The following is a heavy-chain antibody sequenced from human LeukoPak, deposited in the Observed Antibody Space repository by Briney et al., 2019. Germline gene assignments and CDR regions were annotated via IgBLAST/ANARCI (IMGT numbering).Heavy chain of an antibody. CDR1: AFTFRSYA. Sequence: PGGSLRLSCAASAFTFRSYAMHWVRQAPGKGLEWVAVISYDGSNKYYADSVKGRFTISRDNSKNTLYLQMNSLRTEDTAVYYCAIYCSGAGCPVDYWGQGTLVTVSS. D-gene: IGHD2-15*01. V-gene: IGHV3-30-3*01. CDR3: AIYCSGAGCPVDY. J-gene: IGHJ4*02. CDR2: ISYDGSNK.